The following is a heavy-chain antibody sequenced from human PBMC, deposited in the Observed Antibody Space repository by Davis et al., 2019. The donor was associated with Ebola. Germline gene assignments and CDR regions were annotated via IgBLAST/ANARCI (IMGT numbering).Heavy chain of an antibody. Sequence: SVKVSCKASGGTYSSYPVGWVRQAPGQGLEWMGGIIPIFGTANYAQKFQGRVTITADKSTSTAYMELSSLRSEDTAVYYCAREGVTGPLDYWGQGTLVTVSS. D-gene: IGHD2-21*02. CDR1: GGTYSSYP. CDR3: AREGVTGPLDY. CDR2: IIPIFGTA. J-gene: IGHJ4*02. V-gene: IGHV1-69*06.